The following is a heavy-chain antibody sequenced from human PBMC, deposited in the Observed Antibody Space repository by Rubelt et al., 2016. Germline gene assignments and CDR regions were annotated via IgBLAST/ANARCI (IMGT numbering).Heavy chain of an antibody. CDR2: ISSSGSST. J-gene: IGHJ4*02. CDR1: GFTFSDYY. V-gene: IGHV3-11*01. D-gene: IGHD2-8*01. CDR3: ARANNYANY. Sequence: VQLVESGGGLVQPGGSLRLSCEASGFTFSDYYMSWIRQTPGKGLEWVSFISSSGSSTYYADSVKGRFTISRDHAKNSLFLQMNSLRAEDTAVYYCARANNYANYWGQGTLVTVSS.